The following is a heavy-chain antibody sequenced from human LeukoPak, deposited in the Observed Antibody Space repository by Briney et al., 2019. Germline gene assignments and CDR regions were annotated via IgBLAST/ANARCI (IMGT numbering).Heavy chain of an antibody. D-gene: IGHD2-2*01. Sequence: ASVKVSCKASGYTFTGYYMHWVRQAPGQGLEWMGRINPNSGGTNYAQKFQGRVTMTRDTSISTAYMELSRLRSDDTDVYYCARDVVVPAATNYYYYYGMDVWGQGTTVTVSS. V-gene: IGHV1-2*05. CDR3: ARDVVVPAATNYYYYYGMDV. CDR2: INPNSGGT. J-gene: IGHJ6*02. CDR1: GYTFTGYY.